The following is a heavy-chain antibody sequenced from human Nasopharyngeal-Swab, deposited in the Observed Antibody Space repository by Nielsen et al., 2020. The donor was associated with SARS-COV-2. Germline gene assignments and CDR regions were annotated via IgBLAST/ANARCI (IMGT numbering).Heavy chain of an antibody. CDR2: ISHSGST. J-gene: IGHJ6*03. V-gene: IGHV4-39*07. D-gene: IGHD6-13*01. CDR3: ARGGRGEAAGIGPRQGLNYYYMDV. Sequence: SETLSLTCTISGGSMSSGNYYWSWIRQPPGKGLEWIGEISHSGSTNYNPSLKSRVTISVDTSKNQFSLKLSSVTAADTTVYYCARGGRGEAAGIGPRQGLNYYYMDVWGKGTTVTVSS. CDR1: GGSMSSGNYY.